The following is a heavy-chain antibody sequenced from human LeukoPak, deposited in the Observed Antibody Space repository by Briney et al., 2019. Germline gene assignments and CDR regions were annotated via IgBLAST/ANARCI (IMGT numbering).Heavy chain of an antibody. CDR2: INPHNGDT. CDR3: AAVRDIVVGGGPYYFDY. CDR1: GYTFTGYY. D-gene: IGHD2-15*01. Sequence: GASVKVSCKASGYTFTGYYMNWVRQAPGQGLEWMGWINPHNGDTNYAQKFQGRVTMTRDTSITTAYMELSRLKSDDTAVYYCAAVRDIVVGGGPYYFDYWGQGTLVTVSS. J-gene: IGHJ4*02. V-gene: IGHV1-2*02.